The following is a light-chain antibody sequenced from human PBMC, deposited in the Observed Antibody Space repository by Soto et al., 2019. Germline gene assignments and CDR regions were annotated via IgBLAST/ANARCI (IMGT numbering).Light chain of an antibody. CDR2: EVS. Sequence: QSVLTQPASVSGSPGQSITISCTGTSSDVGGYNYVSWYQQHPGKAPKRMIYEVSNRPSGVSNRVSGSKSGNTASLTSSGLQSEDEADYYCSSSTSSSTRVFGTGTKVTVL. CDR3: SSSTSSSTRV. J-gene: IGLJ1*01. CDR1: SSDVGGYNY. V-gene: IGLV2-14*01.